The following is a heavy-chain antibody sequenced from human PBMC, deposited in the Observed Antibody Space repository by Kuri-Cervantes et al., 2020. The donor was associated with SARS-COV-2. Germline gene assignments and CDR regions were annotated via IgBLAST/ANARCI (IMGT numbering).Heavy chain of an antibody. D-gene: IGHD3-22*01. J-gene: IGHJ3*02. CDR3: ANLPWLLIDDAFDI. CDR1: GFTTSSYA. Sequence: GESLKISCAASGFTTSSYAMSWVRQAPGKGLEWVSVIGGSGGSTYNADSVKGRFTISRDNSKNTLYLQMNSLRAEDTAVYYCANLPWLLIDDAFDIWGQGTMVTVSS. CDR2: IGGSGGST. V-gene: IGHV3-23*01.